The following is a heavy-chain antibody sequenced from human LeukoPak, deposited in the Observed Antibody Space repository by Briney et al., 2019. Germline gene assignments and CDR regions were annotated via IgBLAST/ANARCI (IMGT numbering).Heavy chain of an antibody. CDR1: GFTFYGSG. CDR2: LKSKTDHYAT. V-gene: IGHV3-73*01. Sequence: PGGSLRLSCAASGFTFYGSGIHWVRQAPGKGLEWVGRLKSKTDHYATSYAASVKGRFTISRDDSKNTAYLQMNSLKSEGTAVYYCTRLVAAGGVEAFDIWGQGTTVTVSS. J-gene: IGHJ3*02. D-gene: IGHD6-13*01. CDR3: TRLVAAGGVEAFDI.